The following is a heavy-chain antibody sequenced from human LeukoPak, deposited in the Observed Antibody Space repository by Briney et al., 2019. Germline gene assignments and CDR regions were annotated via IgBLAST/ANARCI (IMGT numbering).Heavy chain of an antibody. V-gene: IGHV1-58*02. D-gene: IGHD2-21*01. CDR3: AANTPRVVREDAVAI. Sequence: TSVKVSCKASGFTFTSSAMQWVRQARGQRLEWIGWIVVGSGNTNYAQKFQERITITRDMSTSTAYMELSSLRSEDTAVYYCAANTPRVVREDAVAICGQGRTLTVSS. J-gene: IGHJ3*02. CDR2: IVVGSGNT. CDR1: GFTFTSSA.